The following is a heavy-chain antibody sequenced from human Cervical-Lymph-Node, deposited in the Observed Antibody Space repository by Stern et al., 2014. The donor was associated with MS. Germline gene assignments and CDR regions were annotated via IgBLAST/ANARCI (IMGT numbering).Heavy chain of an antibody. Sequence: QLQLQESGPGLVKPSETLSLTCAVSGDSISSYTHYWAWIRQPPGKGLEWIGSVYYSGPTYDTPSLKSPVTISVDTSNNHSSLGLNSVTAADTAVYYCAKHACTGAACPFDLWGQGTLVTVSS. J-gene: IGHJ4*02. V-gene: IGHV4-39*01. CDR1: GDSISSYTHY. CDR2: VYYSGPT. D-gene: IGHD2-8*02. CDR3: AKHACTGAACPFDL.